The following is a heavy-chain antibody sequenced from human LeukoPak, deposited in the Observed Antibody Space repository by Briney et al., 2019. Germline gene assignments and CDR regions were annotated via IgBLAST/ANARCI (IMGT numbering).Heavy chain of an antibody. CDR1: GFTFSSYS. D-gene: IGHD1-26*01. V-gene: IGHV3-21*01. CDR2: ISFSSRYI. J-gene: IGHJ5*02. CDR3: ARDRSGTLGP. Sequence: PGGSLRLSCAASGFTFSSYSMNWVRQAPGKGLEWVSSISFSSRYINYADSVKGRFTISRDNAKNSLYLQMNSLRTEDTAVYYCARDRSGTLGPWGQGTLVTVSS.